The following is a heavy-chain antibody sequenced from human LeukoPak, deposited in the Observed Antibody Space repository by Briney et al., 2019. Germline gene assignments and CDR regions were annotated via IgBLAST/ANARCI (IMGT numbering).Heavy chain of an antibody. J-gene: IGHJ5*02. D-gene: IGHD3-9*01. CDR3: AKDAISPIVGYDILTGMGGWFDP. CDR2: ISGSGGST. CDR1: GFTFSSYG. Sequence: GGSLRLSCAASGFTFSSYGMSWVRQAPGKGLEWVSAISGSGGSTYYADSVKGRFTISRDNSKNTLYLQMNSLRAEDTALYYCAKDAISPIVGYDILTGMGGWFDPWGQGTLVTVSS. V-gene: IGHV3-23*01.